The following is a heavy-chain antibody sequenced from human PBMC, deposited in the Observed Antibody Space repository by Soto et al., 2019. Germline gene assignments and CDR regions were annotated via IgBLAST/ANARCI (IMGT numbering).Heavy chain of an antibody. V-gene: IGHV4-38-2*01. CDR1: GFSISSDSY. CDR3: GXLKTDTEVTTAPPLFAS. J-gene: IGHJ4*02. Sequence: PSETLSLTCAVSGFSISSDSYWGWRRQSPGKGLESIGTLSHSGRTFYNPSLKSRVTISADTTKNQFSLSLTSVTAADTAVYYRGXLKTDTEVTTAPPLFASWGQGTLVTVSS. CDR2: LSHSGRT. D-gene: IGHD1-1*01.